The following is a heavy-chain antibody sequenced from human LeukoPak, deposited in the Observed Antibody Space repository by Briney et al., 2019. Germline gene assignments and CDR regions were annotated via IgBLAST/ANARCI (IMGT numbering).Heavy chain of an antibody. V-gene: IGHV3-33*06. D-gene: IGHD1-7*01. CDR2: IWYDGSNK. CDR1: GFTFSSYG. CDR3: AKDAEYNWNYGVHYFDY. Sequence: GRSLRFSXAASGFTFSSYGMHWVRQAPGKGLEWVAVIWYDGSNKYYADSVKGRFTISRDNSKNTLYLQMSSLRAEDTAVYYCAKDAEYNWNYGVHYFDYWGQGTLVTVSS. J-gene: IGHJ4*02.